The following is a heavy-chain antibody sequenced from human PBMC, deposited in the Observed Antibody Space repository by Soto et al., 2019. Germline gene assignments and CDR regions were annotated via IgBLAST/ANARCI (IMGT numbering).Heavy chain of an antibody. CDR1: GGSFSDHY. CDR2: INYSGST. Sequence: PSETLSLTCAAYGGSFSDHYWSWIRQPPEKGLEWIGNINYSGSTNFNPSLKSRATISVDTSKNQFSLRLTSVTAADTAIYYCTRRYNWNDNYFDPWGPGALVTVSS. V-gene: IGHV4-34*01. D-gene: IGHD1-20*01. CDR3: TRRYNWNDNYFDP. J-gene: IGHJ5*02.